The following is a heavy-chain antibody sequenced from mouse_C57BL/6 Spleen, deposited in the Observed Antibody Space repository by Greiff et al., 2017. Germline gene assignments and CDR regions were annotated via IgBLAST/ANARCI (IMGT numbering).Heavy chain of an antibody. J-gene: IGHJ2*01. Sequence: QVQLQQSGPELVKPGASVKISCKASGYAFSSSWMNWVKQRPGKGLEWIGRIYPGDGDTNYNGKFKGKATLTADKSSSTAYMQLSSLTSEDSAVYFCARGLGPFDYWGQGTTLTVSS. CDR1: GYAFSSSW. CDR3: ARGLGPFDY. CDR2: IYPGDGDT. V-gene: IGHV1-82*01. D-gene: IGHD4-1*01.